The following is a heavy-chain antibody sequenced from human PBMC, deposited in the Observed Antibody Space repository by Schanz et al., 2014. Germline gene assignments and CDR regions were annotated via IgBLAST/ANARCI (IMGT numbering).Heavy chain of an antibody. Sequence: QVQLVQSGAEVKKPGASVKVSCKASGYRFTSNGISWVRQAPGQGLEWMGWINSYNGNTNYAQNLQGRVTMTTDKSTSTAYMELRSLRSEDTAVYYCARDRVYSYGLPADYWGQGTLVIVS. CDR1: GYRFTSNG. V-gene: IGHV1-18*04. D-gene: IGHD5-18*01. J-gene: IGHJ4*02. CDR3: ARDRVYSYGLPADY. CDR2: INSYNGNT.